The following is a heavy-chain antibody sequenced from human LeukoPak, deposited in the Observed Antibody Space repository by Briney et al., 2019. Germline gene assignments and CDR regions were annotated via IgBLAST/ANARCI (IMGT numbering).Heavy chain of an antibody. D-gene: IGHD6-13*01. CDR2: ISAYNGNT. CDR3: ARDRQYSSSWYWSEWFDP. V-gene: IGHV1-18*04. Sequence: GASVKVSRKASGYTFTSYGISWVRQAPGQGLEWMGWISAYNGNTNYAQKLQGRVTMTTDTSTSTAYMELRSLRSDDTAVYYCARDRQYSSSWYWSEWFDPWGQGTLVTVSS. CDR1: GYTFTSYG. J-gene: IGHJ5*02.